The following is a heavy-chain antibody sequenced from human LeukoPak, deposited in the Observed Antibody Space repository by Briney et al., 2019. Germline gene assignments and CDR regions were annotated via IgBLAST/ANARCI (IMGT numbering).Heavy chain of an antibody. Sequence: SGGSLRLSCEAAGFSFRDYPMGWVRRASGKRLEWVSGISAGADVIFYADPVKGRFTISRDNSKNTVYLQMNSLRVEDTAVYYCARDSGDSSGYYPGYWGQGTLVTVSS. J-gene: IGHJ4*02. D-gene: IGHD3-22*01. CDR1: GFSFRDYP. CDR3: ARDSGDSSGYYPGY. V-gene: IGHV3-23*01. CDR2: ISAGADVI.